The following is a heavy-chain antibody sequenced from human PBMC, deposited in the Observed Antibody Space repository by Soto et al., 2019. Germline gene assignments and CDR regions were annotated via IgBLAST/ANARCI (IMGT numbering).Heavy chain of an antibody. CDR1: GGSISSYY. CDR2: IYYSGST. D-gene: IGHD6-13*01. CDR3: ARQGAAAGNWFDP. V-gene: IGHV4-59*01. Sequence: PSETLSLTCTVSGGSISSYYWSWIRQPPGKGLEWIGYIYYSGSTNYNPSLKSRVTISVDTSKNQFSLKLSSVTAADTAVYYCARQGAAAGNWFDPWGQGTLVTGSS. J-gene: IGHJ5*02.